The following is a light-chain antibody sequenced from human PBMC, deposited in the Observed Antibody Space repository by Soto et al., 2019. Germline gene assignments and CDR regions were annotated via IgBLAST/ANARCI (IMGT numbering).Light chain of an antibody. Sequence: EIVMTQSPATLSVSPVERATLSCRASQSLSSNLAWYQQKPGQAPRLLIYGASTRATGIPARFSGSGSGTEFTLTINSLQAEDCAVYYCQQYYNWPRTFGQGTRLEI. CDR2: GAS. CDR1: QSLSSN. V-gene: IGKV3-15*01. J-gene: IGKJ5*01. CDR3: QQYYNWPRT.